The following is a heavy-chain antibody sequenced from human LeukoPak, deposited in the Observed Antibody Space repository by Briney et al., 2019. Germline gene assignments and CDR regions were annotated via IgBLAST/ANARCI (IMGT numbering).Heavy chain of an antibody. CDR3: AREGEMATILYYFDY. V-gene: IGHV3-74*01. CDR1: GFTFSSYW. CDR2: INSDGSST. D-gene: IGHD5-24*01. J-gene: IGHJ4*02. Sequence: GGSLRLSCAASGFTFSSYWMHWVRQAPGKGLVWVSRINSDGSSTSYADSVKGRFTISRDNAKNTLYLQMNSLRAEDTAVYYCAREGEMATILYYFDYWGQGTLVTVSS.